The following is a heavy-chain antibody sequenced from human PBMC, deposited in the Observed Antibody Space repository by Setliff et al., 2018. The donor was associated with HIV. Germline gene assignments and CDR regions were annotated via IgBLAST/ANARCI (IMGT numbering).Heavy chain of an antibody. CDR3: ARGLSCYDPGGFDY. CDR2: IYTSGST. V-gene: IGHV4-4*09. Sequence: PSETLSLTCTVSGGSISSYYWSWIRQPPGKGLEWIGYIYTSGSTNYNPSLKSRVTISVDTSKNQFSLKLSSVTAADTAVYYCARGLSCYDPGGFDYWGQGTLVTVSS. J-gene: IGHJ4*02. CDR1: GGSISSYY. D-gene: IGHD2-2*01.